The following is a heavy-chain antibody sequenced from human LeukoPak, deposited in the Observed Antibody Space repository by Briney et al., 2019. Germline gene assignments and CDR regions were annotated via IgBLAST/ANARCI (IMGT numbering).Heavy chain of an antibody. D-gene: IGHD4-17*01. CDR1: GFTFSSYA. Sequence: GGSLRLSCAASGFTFSSYAMTWVRQAPGKGLEWVSTISGSGGTTYYADSVKGRFTISRDNSKNTLYLQMNSLRAEDTAVYYCAKDTTVVTPVAFDIWGQGTMVTVSS. V-gene: IGHV3-23*01. CDR3: AKDTTVVTPVAFDI. CDR2: ISGSGGTT. J-gene: IGHJ3*02.